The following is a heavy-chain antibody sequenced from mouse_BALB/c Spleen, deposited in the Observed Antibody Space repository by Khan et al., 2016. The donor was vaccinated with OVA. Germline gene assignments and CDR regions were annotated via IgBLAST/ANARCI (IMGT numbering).Heavy chain of an antibody. CDR2: IWSGGST. CDR1: GFSLTTYG. V-gene: IGHV2-2*02. CDR3: ARNYDYDEGLAY. J-gene: IGHJ3*01. D-gene: IGHD2-4*01. Sequence: QVQLKESGPGLVQPSQSLSITCTVSGFSLTTYGVHWVRQSPGKGLEWLGVIWSGGSTDYNAAFISRLSISKDNSKSQVFFKMDSLQANDTAIYYCARNYDYDEGLAYWGQGTLVTVSA.